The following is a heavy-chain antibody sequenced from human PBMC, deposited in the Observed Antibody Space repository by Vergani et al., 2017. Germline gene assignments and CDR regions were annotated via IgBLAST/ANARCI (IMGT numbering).Heavy chain of an antibody. J-gene: IGHJ1*01. Sequence: EVQLVESGGGLVQPGRSLRLSCAASGFTFDDYAMHGVRQAPGRGLEWVSGISWNSGSIGYADSVKGRFTISRDKATNSLYLQMNSLRAEDTALSYCAKDIAATGTQYVQHWGQGTLVTVSS. CDR2: ISWNSGSI. CDR3: AKDIAATGTQYVQH. CDR1: GFTFDDYA. D-gene: IGHD6-13*01. V-gene: IGHV3-9*01.